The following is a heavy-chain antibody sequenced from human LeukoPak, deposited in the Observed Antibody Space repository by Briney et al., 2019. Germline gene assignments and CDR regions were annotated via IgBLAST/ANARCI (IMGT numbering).Heavy chain of an antibody. V-gene: IGHV3-7*03. Sequence: GGSLRLSCAGSGFMLSDYWMAWVRQAPGKGLECVANIKGDGSNKYYVDSVKGRFTISRDNSKSSLYLQMNSLRAEDTAVYYCARAPDDYVWGSYRYDMYMDVWGKGTTVTISS. CDR1: GFMLSDYW. D-gene: IGHD3-16*02. CDR2: IKGDGSNK. J-gene: IGHJ6*03. CDR3: ARAPDDYVWGSYRYDMYMDV.